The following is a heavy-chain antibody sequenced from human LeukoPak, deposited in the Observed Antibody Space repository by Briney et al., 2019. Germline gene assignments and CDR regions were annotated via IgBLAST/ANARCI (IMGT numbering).Heavy chain of an antibody. CDR3: AKDLDSSSWFPQYYFDY. Sequence: GGSLRLSCAASGFTFSSYWMNWVRQAPGKGLEWVAIIKQDGSEKYYADSVKGRFTISRDNSKNTLYLQMNSLRAEDTAVYYCAKDLDSSSWFPQYYFDYWGQGTLVTVSS. CDR2: IKQDGSEK. V-gene: IGHV3-7*03. J-gene: IGHJ4*02. CDR1: GFTFSSYW. D-gene: IGHD6-13*01.